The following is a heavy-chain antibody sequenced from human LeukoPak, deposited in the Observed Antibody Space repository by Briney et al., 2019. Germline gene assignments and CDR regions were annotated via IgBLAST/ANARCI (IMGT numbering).Heavy chain of an antibody. CDR1: GGTFSSYA. J-gene: IGHJ4*02. CDR3: AKLGNYYDSSGYYFDY. Sequence: SCKASGGTFSSYAMSWVRQAPGKGLEWVSAISGSGGSTYYADSVKGRFTISRDNSKNTLYLQMNSLRAEDTAVYYCAKLGNYYDSSGYYFDYWGQGTLVTVSS. D-gene: IGHD3-22*01. V-gene: IGHV3-23*01. CDR2: ISGSGGST.